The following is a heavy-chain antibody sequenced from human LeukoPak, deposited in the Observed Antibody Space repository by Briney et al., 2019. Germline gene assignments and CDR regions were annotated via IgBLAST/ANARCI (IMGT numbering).Heavy chain of an antibody. CDR1: GGSVSSYY. CDR3: AREGIPTGDFDY. CDR2: IYYSGST. D-gene: IGHD4-17*01. J-gene: IGHJ4*02. V-gene: IGHV4-59*02. Sequence: PSETLSLTCTVSGGSVSSYYWSWIRQPPGKGLEWIGYIYYSGSTNYNPSLKSRVTISVDTSKNQFSLKLSSVTAADTAVYYCAREGIPTGDFDYWGQGTLATVSS.